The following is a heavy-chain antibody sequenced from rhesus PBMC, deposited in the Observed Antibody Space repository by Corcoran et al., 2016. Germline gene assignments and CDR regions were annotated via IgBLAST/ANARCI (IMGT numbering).Heavy chain of an antibody. Sequence: QVQLQESGPGLVKPSATLSLTCAVSGASISRTYWRWIPQPPGKGLEWIGRISGRGGSTDYNPSLKSRVTMSTETSKNQFSLKLSSVTAADTAVYYCAREFYRNFDYWGQGVLVTVSS. CDR3: AREFYRNFDY. J-gene: IGHJ4*01. V-gene: IGHV4-173*01. D-gene: IGHD4-11*01. CDR2: ISGRGGST. CDR1: GASISRTY.